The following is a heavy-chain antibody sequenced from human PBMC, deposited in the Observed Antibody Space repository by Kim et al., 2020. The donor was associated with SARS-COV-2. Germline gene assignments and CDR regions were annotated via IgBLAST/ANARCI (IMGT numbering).Heavy chain of an antibody. D-gene: IGHD1-26*01. CDR3: ARVRWEFFSGWFDP. V-gene: IGHV3-53*04. J-gene: IGHJ5*02. CDR1: GFTVSSNY. CDR2: IYSGGST. Sequence: GGSLRLSCAASGFTVSSNYMSWVRQAPGKGLEWVSVIYSGGSTYYADSVKGRFTISRHNSKNTLYLQMNSLRAEDTAVYYCARVRWEFFSGWFDPWGQGTLVTVSS.